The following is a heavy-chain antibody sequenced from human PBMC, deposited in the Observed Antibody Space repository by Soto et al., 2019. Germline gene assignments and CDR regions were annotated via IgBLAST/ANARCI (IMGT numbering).Heavy chain of an antibody. CDR2: IKQDGSEK. V-gene: IGHV3-7*01. J-gene: IGHJ4*02. Sequence: EVQLVESGGGLVQPGGSLRLSGAASGFTFSRYWVTWVRQAPGKGLEWVATIKQDGSEKYYVDSVKGRFTISRDNAKNSLFLQMNSLRAEDTAVYYCARRRSRGYHYWGQGNLVTGSS. D-gene: IGHD6-25*01. CDR3: ARRRSRGYHY. CDR1: GFTFSRYW.